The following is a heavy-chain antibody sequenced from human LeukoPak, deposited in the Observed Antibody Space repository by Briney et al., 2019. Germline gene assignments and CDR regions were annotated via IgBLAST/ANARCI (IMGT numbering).Heavy chain of an antibody. D-gene: IGHD6-13*01. CDR1: GGSFSGYY. CDR3: SKSSSWYPFDY. J-gene: IGHJ4*02. Sequence: SETLSLTCAVYGGSFSGYYWSWIRQPPGKGLEWIGEINHSGSTNYNPSLKSRVTISVDTSKNQFSLKLSSVTAADTAVYYCSKSSSWYPFDYWGQGTLVTVSP. V-gene: IGHV4-34*01. CDR2: INHSGST.